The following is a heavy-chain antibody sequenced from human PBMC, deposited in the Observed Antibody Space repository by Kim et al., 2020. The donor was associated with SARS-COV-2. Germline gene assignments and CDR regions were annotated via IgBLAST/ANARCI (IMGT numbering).Heavy chain of an antibody. CDR2: IYYSGST. V-gene: IGHV4-59*13. Sequence: SETLSLTCTVSGGSISSYYWSWIRQPPGKGLEWIGYIYYSGSTNYNPSLKSRVTISVDTSKNQFSLKLSSVTAADTAVYYCARVLHWSGTTYYYYGMDVWGQGTTVTVSS. CDR3: ARVLHWSGTTYYYYGMDV. CDR1: GGSISSYY. J-gene: IGHJ6*02. D-gene: IGHD3-3*01.